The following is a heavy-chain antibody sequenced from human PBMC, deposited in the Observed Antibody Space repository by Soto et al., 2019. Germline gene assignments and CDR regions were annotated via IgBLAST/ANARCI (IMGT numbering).Heavy chain of an antibody. V-gene: IGHV3-23*01. CDR2: ITGSSTVT. Sequence: PGGSLRLSCVASGFTFSNYAMSWVRQAPGKGLEWITTITGSSTVTYYTDSVKGRFAIPRDNSKNTLFLQMNSLTAEDTAVYYCAKGGATYGLLTHDYWGQGTLVTVSS. J-gene: IGHJ4*02. CDR3: AKGGATYGLLTHDY. D-gene: IGHD3-9*01. CDR1: GFTFSNYA.